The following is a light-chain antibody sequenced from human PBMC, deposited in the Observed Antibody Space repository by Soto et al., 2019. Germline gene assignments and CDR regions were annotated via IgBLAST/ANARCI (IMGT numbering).Light chain of an antibody. CDR1: QSVSSSY. CDR2: GAS. J-gene: IGKJ1*01. CDR3: QQYNNWPRT. Sequence: EIGLTQSPGTLSLSPGERATLSCSASQSVSSSYLAWYQQKPGQAPRLLIYGASTRATGIPARFSGSGSGTEFTLTISSLQSEDFAVYYCQQYNNWPRTFGQGTKVDIK. V-gene: IGKV3-15*01.